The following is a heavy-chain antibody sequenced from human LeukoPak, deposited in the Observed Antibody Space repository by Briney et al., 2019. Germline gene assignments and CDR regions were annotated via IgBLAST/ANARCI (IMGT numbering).Heavy chain of an antibody. Sequence: GGSLRLSCAASGFTFSRYWMSWVRQAPGKGLEWVANIKEGGSDKYYVDSVKGRFTISRDNSKNSLYLQMNSLRAEDTAVYYCAKAGNKRPSDAFDIWGQGTMVTVSS. D-gene: IGHD3-10*01. CDR1: GFTFSRYW. CDR2: IKEGGSDK. V-gene: IGHV3-7*03. J-gene: IGHJ3*02. CDR3: AKAGNKRPSDAFDI.